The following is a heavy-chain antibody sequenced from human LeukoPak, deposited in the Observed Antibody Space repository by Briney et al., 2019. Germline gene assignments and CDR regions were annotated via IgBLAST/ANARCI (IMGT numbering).Heavy chain of an antibody. CDR3: AKDQRQVGLKYYFDY. D-gene: IGHD1-26*01. V-gene: IGHV3-23*01. CDR1: GFTFSSYA. CDR2: ISGSGGST. J-gene: IGHJ4*02. Sequence: PGGSLRLSCAASGFTFSSYAMSWVRQAPGKGLEWVSAISGSGGSTYYADSVKGRFTISRDNSKNTLYLQMNSLRAEDTAVYYCAKDQRQVGLKYYFDYWGQGNLVTVSS.